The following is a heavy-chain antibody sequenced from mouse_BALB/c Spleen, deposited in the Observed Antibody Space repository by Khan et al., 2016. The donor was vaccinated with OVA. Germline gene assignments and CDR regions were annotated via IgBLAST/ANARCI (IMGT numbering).Heavy chain of an antibody. J-gene: IGHJ3*01. CDR2: IFPGSGGT. D-gene: IGHD3-1*01. CDR1: GYTFTGYV. Sequence: QVQLQQSGPELVKPGASVKMSCKASGYTFTGYVMNWVKQRNGQGLEWIGDIFPGSGGTDYNEKFKGKAKLTADKSSNTAYRQLCSLTFEGSAVYFCARGGYSVFAYWGQGTLVTVSA. V-gene: IGHV1-77*01. CDR3: ARGGYSVFAY.